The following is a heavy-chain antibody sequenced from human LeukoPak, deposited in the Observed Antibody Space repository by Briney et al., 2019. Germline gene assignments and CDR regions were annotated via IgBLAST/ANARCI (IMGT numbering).Heavy chain of an antibody. Sequence: GGSLRLSCAAPGFTLSTYWMHWVRQVPGKGLVWVSRINSDESSTSYADSVTGRFTISRDNATNTLYLQMNSLRAEDTAVYYCARASGYYDSSGYYNGMDVWGQGTPVTVSS. J-gene: IGHJ6*02. CDR3: ARASGYYDSSGYYNGMDV. CDR2: INSDESST. V-gene: IGHV3-74*01. D-gene: IGHD3-22*01. CDR1: GFTLSTYW.